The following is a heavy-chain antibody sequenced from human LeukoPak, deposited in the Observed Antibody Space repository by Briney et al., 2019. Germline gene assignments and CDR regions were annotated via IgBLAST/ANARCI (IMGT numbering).Heavy chain of an antibody. CDR3: AKASDYGGNEFDF. J-gene: IGHJ5*01. Sequence: GGSLRLSCAASGLTLTSHPMSWVRQAPGKGLEWVSSLTDSGGSTYYADSVKGRFTISRDNSKNTLYLQMNSLTGDDTAFYYCAKASDYGGNEFDFWGQGALVTVSS. V-gene: IGHV3-23*01. D-gene: IGHD4-23*01. CDR2: LTDSGGST. CDR1: GLTLTSHP.